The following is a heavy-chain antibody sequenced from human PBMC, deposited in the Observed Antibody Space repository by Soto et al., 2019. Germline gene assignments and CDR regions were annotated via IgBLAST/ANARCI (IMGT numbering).Heavy chain of an antibody. D-gene: IGHD2-15*01. CDR1: GFTFSNYA. CDR3: AARGGSDSYMDV. J-gene: IGHJ6*03. Sequence: SVKVSCKASGFTFSNYALQWVRQARGQRLEWLGWIAVGSGNTNYAQRFQERVTITRDMSTSTAYMELNSLRSDDTAVYYCAARGGSDSYMDVWGKGTTVTVSS. V-gene: IGHV1-58*01. CDR2: IAVGSGNT.